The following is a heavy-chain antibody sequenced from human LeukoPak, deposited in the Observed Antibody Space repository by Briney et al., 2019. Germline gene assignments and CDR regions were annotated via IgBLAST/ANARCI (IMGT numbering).Heavy chain of an antibody. CDR2: INWHGGST. J-gene: IGHJ3*02. CDR1: GFALDDYG. CDR3: ARDWVGISRNAFDI. V-gene: IGHV3-20*04. Sequence: PGGSLRLSCAASGFALDDYGMSWVRQAPGKGLEWVSNINWHGGSTGYADSVKGRFTISRDNTKKSLYLQMNSLRAEDTALYYCARDWVGISRNAFDIWGQGTMVTVSS. D-gene: IGHD2-21*01.